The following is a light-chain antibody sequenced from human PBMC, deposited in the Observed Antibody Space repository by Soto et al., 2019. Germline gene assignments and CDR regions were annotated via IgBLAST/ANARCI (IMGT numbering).Light chain of an antibody. V-gene: IGKV3-20*01. CDR2: DAS. CDR3: QQYGTSLT. J-gene: IGKJ4*01. Sequence: IVLTQSAATLSLSPGESATLSCRASQSVSGCLAWYQQKPGQAPRLLIFDASTRATGIPDRFSGSGSGTDFTLTISRLDPEDFAVYYCQQYGTSLTFGGGTKVDIK. CDR1: QSVSGC.